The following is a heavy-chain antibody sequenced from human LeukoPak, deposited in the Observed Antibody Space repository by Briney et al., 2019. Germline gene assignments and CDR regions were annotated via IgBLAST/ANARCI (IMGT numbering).Heavy chain of an antibody. CDR3: ARDVPYSSSWSDWFDP. J-gene: IGHJ5*02. V-gene: IGHV4-39*07. Sequence: TSETLSLTCTVSGGSISSSSYYWGWIRQPPGKGLEWIGSIYYSGSTYYNPSLKSRVTISVDTSKNQFSLKLSSVTAADTAVYYCARDVPYSSSWSDWFDPWGQGTLVTVSS. CDR2: IYYSGST. D-gene: IGHD6-13*01. CDR1: GGSISSSSYY.